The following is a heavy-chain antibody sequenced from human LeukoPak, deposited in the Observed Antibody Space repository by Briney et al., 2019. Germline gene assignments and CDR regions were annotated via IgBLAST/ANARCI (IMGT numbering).Heavy chain of an antibody. J-gene: IGHJ1*01. D-gene: IGHD6-13*01. CDR1: GLTFSSLS. CDR2: IRSSRSYI. CDR3: ARADLEQHLDH. Sequence: GGVLRLFRAASGLTFSSLSMSWVRQAPGERLEWVSSIRSSRSYIYYAQSMNGLFNISRATSMNSMCLQMNGPRAEDRAMYYCARADLEQHLDHGGQGTMVTVSS. V-gene: IGHV3-21*01.